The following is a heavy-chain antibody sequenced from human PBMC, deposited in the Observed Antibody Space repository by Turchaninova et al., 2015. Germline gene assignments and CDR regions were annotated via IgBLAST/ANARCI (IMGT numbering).Heavy chain of an antibody. V-gene: IGHV4-38-2*01. Sequence: QVQLQESGPGLVKPSETLSLTCAVSGYSIRRDFYWGWLRQPPGKGLEWLGIMYHSGTTYYNPSLKSRVTISLDPSKNQFFLKLTSVTAADTAIYYCSRLAYGSLLGASFDSWGQGTLVTVSS. D-gene: IGHD2-21*01. CDR1: GYSIRRDFY. CDR2: MYHSGTT. J-gene: IGHJ4*02. CDR3: SRLAYGSLLGASFDS.